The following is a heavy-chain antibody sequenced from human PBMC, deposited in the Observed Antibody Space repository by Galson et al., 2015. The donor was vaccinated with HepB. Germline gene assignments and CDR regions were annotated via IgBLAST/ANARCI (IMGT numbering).Heavy chain of an antibody. CDR3: ARDGIVVPATRAPLDY. D-gene: IGHD3-22*01. CDR2: INPSGGTT. CDR1: GYTFISYY. V-gene: IGHV1-46*01. Sequence: SVKVSCKASGYTFISYYMHWVRQAPGQGLEWMGIINPSGGTTSYAQKFQGRVTMTGDTSTSTVYLELSSLRSEDTAVYYCARDGIVVPATRAPLDYWGQGTLVTVSS. J-gene: IGHJ4*02.